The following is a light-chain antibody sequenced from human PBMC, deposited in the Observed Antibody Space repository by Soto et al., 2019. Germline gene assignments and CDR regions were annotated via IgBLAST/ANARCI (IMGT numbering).Light chain of an antibody. J-gene: IGKJ5*01. CDR2: AAS. V-gene: IGKV1-12*01. CDR3: QQANSFPIP. CDR1: QGISNH. Sequence: DSQMTQSPSYLSTSLGDRVTITCRASQGISNHLGWYQQKPGKAPELLIYAASSLQSGVPSRFSGSGSGTDFTLTISSLQPEDFATYYCQQANSFPIPFGQVTRLAIK.